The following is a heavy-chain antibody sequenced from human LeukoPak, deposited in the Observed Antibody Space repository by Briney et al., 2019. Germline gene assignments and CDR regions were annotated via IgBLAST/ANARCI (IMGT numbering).Heavy chain of an antibody. CDR1: GGSISSSSYY. CDR2: IYYSGST. D-gene: IGHD4-23*01. Sequence: SETLSLTGTVSGGSISSSSYYWGWPGQAPGKGLEWIGSIYYSGSTYYNPCLKSRVTISVDTSKNQFSLRLSSVTATDTAVYYCARSLVTAYDAFDIWGQGTMVTVSS. J-gene: IGHJ3*02. V-gene: IGHV4-39*01. CDR3: ARSLVTAYDAFDI.